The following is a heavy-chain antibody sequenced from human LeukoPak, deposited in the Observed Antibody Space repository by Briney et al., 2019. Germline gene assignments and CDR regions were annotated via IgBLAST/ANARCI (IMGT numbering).Heavy chain of an antibody. V-gene: IGHV3-48*03. D-gene: IGHD6-19*01. Sequence: GGSLRLSCAASGFTFSSYEMNWVRQAPGKGLEWVSYISSSGSTIYYADSVKGRFTISRDNAKSSLYLQMNSLRDEDTAVYYCVSSAPTPFDSWGQGTLVTVSS. CDR2: ISSSGSTI. CDR1: GFTFSSYE. J-gene: IGHJ4*02. CDR3: VSSAPTPFDS.